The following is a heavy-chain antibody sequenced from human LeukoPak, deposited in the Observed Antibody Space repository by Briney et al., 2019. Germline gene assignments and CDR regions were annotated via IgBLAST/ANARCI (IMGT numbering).Heavy chain of an antibody. D-gene: IGHD3-10*01. V-gene: IGHV3-21*01. Sequence: GGSLRLSCAASGFTFSSYSMNWVRQAPGKGLEWVSSISSSSSYIYYADSVKGRFTISRDNAKNSLYLQMNSLRAEDTAVYYCARDHSSKELWFGSNWYFDLWGRGTLVTVSS. CDR3: ARDHSSKELWFGSNWYFDL. CDR1: GFTFSSYS. J-gene: IGHJ2*01. CDR2: ISSSSSYI.